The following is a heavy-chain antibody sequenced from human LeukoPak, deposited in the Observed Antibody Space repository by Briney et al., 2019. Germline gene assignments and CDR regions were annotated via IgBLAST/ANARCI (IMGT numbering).Heavy chain of an antibody. D-gene: IGHD1-26*01. J-gene: IGHJ4*02. Sequence: GGSLRLSCAASGFTFSLYAMTWVRQAPGKGLEWVSAISDTDASTYYADSVKGRFTVSRDNSKNTLYLQMNSLRAEDTAIYYCAPIGSGWEPQYWGQGTLVTVSS. CDR2: ISDTDAST. CDR1: GFTFSLYA. V-gene: IGHV3-23*01. CDR3: APIGSGWEPQY.